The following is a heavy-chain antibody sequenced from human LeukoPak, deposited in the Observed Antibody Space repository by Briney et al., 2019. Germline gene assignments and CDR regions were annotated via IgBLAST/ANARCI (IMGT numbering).Heavy chain of an antibody. V-gene: IGHV4-59*12. CDR1: GGSISSYY. CDR3: ARGGFYGHPFEF. J-gene: IGHJ4*02. D-gene: IGHD3-10*01. Sequence: PSETLSLTCTVSGGSISSYYWSWIRQPPGKGLEWIGYIYYSGSTNYSPSLKSRVTPSVDSSNNQISLNLNSVIAADTAMYFCARGGFYGHPFEFGGQGILVIVSA. CDR2: IYYSGST.